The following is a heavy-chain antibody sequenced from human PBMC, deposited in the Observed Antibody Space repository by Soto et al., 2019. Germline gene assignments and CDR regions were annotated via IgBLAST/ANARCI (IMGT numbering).Heavy chain of an antibody. Sequence: QVQLVESGGGVVQPGRSLRLSCAASGFTFSSYAMHWVRQAPGKGLEWVAVISYDGSNKYYADSVKGRFTISRDNSKNTLYLQMNSLRAEDTAVYYCATEDYYDSSGYPLGLGYYYGMDVWGQGTTVTVSS. D-gene: IGHD3-22*01. J-gene: IGHJ6*02. V-gene: IGHV3-30-3*01. CDR1: GFTFSSYA. CDR2: ISYDGSNK. CDR3: ATEDYYDSSGYPLGLGYYYGMDV.